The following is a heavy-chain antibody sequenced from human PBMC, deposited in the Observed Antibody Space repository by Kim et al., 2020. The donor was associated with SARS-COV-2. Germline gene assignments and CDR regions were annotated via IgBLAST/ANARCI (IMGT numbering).Heavy chain of an antibody. V-gene: IGHV3-21*01. CDR3: ARSLRDIVVVTYYYYYYGMDV. CDR1: GFTFSSYS. CDR2: ISSSSSYI. J-gene: IGHJ6*02. Sequence: GGSLRLSCAASGFTFSSYSMNWVRQAPGKGLEWVSSISSSSSYIYYADSVKGRFTISRDNAKNSLYLQMNSLRAEDTAVYYCARSLRDIVVVTYYYYYYGMDVWGQATTVTVSS. D-gene: IGHD2-21*02.